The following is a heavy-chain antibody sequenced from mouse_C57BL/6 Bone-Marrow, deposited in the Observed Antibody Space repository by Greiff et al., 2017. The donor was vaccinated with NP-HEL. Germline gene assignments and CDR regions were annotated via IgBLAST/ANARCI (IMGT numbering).Heavy chain of an antibody. Sequence: QVQLQQSGAELVRPGTSVKVSCKASGYAFTNYLIEWVKQRPGQGLEWIGVINPGSGGTNYNEKFKGKGTLTADKSSSTAYMQLSSLTSEDSAVYFCARSGYYGSSSFYAMDYWGQGTSVTVSS. CDR2: INPGSGGT. D-gene: IGHD1-1*01. J-gene: IGHJ4*01. CDR1: GYAFTNYL. V-gene: IGHV1-54*01. CDR3: ARSGYYGSSSFYAMDY.